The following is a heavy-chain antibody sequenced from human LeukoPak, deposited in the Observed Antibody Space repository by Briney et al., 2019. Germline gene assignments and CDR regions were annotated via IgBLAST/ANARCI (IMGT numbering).Heavy chain of an antibody. CDR1: GGTFSSYA. J-gene: IGHJ3*02. CDR3: ARPGGPSWNDAFDI. D-gene: IGHD2-2*01. Sequence: SVKVSCKASGGTFSSYAISWVRQAPGQGLEWMGGIIPIFGTANYAQKFQGRVTITANESTSTAYMELSSLRSEDTAVYYCARPGGPSWNDAFDIWGQGTMVTVSS. CDR2: IIPIFGTA. V-gene: IGHV1-69*13.